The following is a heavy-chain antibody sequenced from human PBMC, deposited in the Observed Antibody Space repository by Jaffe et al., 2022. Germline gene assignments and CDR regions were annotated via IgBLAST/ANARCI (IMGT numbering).Heavy chain of an antibody. CDR1: GFTFSSYE. CDR3: ARDHGYSYGPEGLDY. CDR2: ISSSGSTI. J-gene: IGHJ4*02. D-gene: IGHD5-18*01. Sequence: EVQLVESGGGLVQPGGSLRLSCAASGFTFSSYEMNWVRQAPGKGLEWVSYISSSGSTIYYADSVKGRFTISRDNAKNSLYLQMNSLRAEDTAVYYCARDHGYSYGPEGLDYWGQGTLVTVSS. V-gene: IGHV3-48*03.